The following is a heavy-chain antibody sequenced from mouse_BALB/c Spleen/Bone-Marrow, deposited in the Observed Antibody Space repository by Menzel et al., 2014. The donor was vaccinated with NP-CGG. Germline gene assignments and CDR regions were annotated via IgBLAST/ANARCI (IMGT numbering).Heavy chain of an antibody. D-gene: IGHD2-4*01. CDR3: ARNYDYDGGYYAMDY. CDR1: GYNFISYW. V-gene: IGHV1-7*01. J-gene: IGHJ4*01. CDR2: INPSTGYT. Sequence: VQLQQSGAELAKPGASVKMFCKASGYNFISYWMHWVKQRPGQGLEWIGYINPSTGYTEYNQKFKDKATLTADKSSSKAYMQLSSLTSEDSAVYYCARNYDYDGGYYAMDYWGKGTSVTVSS.